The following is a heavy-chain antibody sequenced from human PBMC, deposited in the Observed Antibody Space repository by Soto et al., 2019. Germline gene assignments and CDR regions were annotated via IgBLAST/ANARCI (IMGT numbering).Heavy chain of an antibody. CDR3: AHFRNFWSGSTHFDI. CDR1: GFSLSTSGVG. Sequence: SGPTLVNPTQTLTLTFTFSGFSLSTSGVGVGWIRQPPGKALEWLALIYWDDDKRYSPSLKSRLTITKDTSKNQVVLTMTNMDPVDTATYYCAHFRNFWSGSTHFDIWGQGTMVTVSS. D-gene: IGHD3-3*01. V-gene: IGHV2-5*02. J-gene: IGHJ3*02. CDR2: IYWDDDK.